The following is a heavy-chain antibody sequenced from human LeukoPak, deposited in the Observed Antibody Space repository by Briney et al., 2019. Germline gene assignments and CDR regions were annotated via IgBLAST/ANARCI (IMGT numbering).Heavy chain of an antibody. J-gene: IGHJ5*02. Sequence: GESLKISCKGSGYSFTSYWIAWVRQMPGKGLEWMGIIYPGDSDTRYSPSFQGQVTISADKSISTAYLQWSSLKASDTAMYYCTREQQSNGVRWFDPWGQGTLVTVSS. V-gene: IGHV5-51*01. CDR3: TREQQSNGVRWFDP. CDR1: GYSFTSYW. CDR2: IYPGDSDT. D-gene: IGHD6-13*01.